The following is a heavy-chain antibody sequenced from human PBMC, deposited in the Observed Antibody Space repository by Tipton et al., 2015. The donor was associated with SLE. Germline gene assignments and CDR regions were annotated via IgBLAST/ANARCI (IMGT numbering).Heavy chain of an antibody. CDR2: IYYSWST. CDR3: ARDRGYSGSYFDASDI. J-gene: IGHJ3*02. CDR1: GGSISSSSYY. V-gene: IGHV4-39*07. D-gene: IGHD1-26*01. Sequence: TLSLTCTVSGGSISSSSYYWGWIRQPPGKGLEWIGSIYYSWSTYYNPSLKSRVTISVDTSKNQFSLKLSSVTAADTAVYYCARDRGYSGSYFDASDIWGQGTMVTVSS.